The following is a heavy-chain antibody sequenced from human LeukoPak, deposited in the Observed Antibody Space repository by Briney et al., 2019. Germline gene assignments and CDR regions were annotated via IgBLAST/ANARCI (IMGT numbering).Heavy chain of an antibody. V-gene: IGHV3-30-3*01. CDR3: AKDQGFLY. Sequence: GRSLRLSCAASGFTFSSYAMHWVRQAPGKGLEWVAVISYDGSNKYYADSVKGRFTISRDNAKNSLYLQMNSLRAEDTAVYYCAKDQGFLYWGQGTLVTVSS. CDR2: ISYDGSNK. CDR1: GFTFSSYA. J-gene: IGHJ4*02.